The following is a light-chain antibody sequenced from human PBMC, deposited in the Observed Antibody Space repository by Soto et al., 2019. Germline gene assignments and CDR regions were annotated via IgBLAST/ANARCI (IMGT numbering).Light chain of an antibody. CDR1: SSDVGDYNY. Sequence: QSALTQPASVTGFPGQSITISCTRTSSDVGDYNYVSWYQQHPGKAPKLMIYDVSNRPSGVSNRFSGPKSGNTASLTISGLQAEDEADYYCSSYTSSSSYVFGTGTKVTVL. CDR2: DVS. CDR3: SSYTSSSSYV. J-gene: IGLJ1*01. V-gene: IGLV2-14*01.